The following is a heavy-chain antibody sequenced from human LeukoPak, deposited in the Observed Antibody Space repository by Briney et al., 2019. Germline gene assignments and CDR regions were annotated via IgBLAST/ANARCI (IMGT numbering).Heavy chain of an antibody. D-gene: IGHD3-22*01. V-gene: IGHV3-33*01. CDR3: ARIYYDSSGYYNDY. Sequence: PGGSLRLSCAASGFTFSSYGMHWVRQAPGKGLEWVAVTWYDGSNKYYADSVKGRFTISRDNSKNTLYLQMNSLRAEDTAVYYCARIYYDSSGYYNDYWGQGTLVTVSS. CDR2: TWYDGSNK. J-gene: IGHJ4*02. CDR1: GFTFSSYG.